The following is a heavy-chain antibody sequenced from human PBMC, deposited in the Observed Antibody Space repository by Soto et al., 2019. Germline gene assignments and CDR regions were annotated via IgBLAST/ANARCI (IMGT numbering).Heavy chain of an antibody. CDR2: IYYSERTSYNSGST. CDR3: ARHTRNQFDP. CDR1: GDSMTSSSYY. V-gene: IGHV4-39*01. Sequence: QLQLQESGPGLVKPSETLSLTCTVSGDSMTSSSYYWGWIRQPPGKGLEWIGSIYYSERTSYNSGSTYYSPPLKCRVTISGDTSKSQFSLKLSSVTAADTAVYYCARHTRNQFDPWGQGTLVTVSS. J-gene: IGHJ5*02.